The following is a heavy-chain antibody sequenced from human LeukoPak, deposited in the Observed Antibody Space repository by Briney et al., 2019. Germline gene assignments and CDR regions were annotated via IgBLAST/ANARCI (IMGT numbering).Heavy chain of an antibody. CDR2: LYSGDTT. Sequence: GGSLRLSCAASGFAFNTYSMNWVRQAPGKGLEWVSVLYSGDTTQYTDSVKGRFTISRDNSKNTLHLQMNSLRAEDTAVYYCARAEQWLVFNYWGQGTLVTVSS. V-gene: IGHV3-53*01. CDR1: GFAFNTYS. J-gene: IGHJ4*02. D-gene: IGHD6-19*01. CDR3: ARAEQWLVFNY.